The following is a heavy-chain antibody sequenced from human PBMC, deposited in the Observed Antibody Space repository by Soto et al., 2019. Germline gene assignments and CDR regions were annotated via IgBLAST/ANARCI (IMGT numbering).Heavy chain of an antibody. Sequence: ASVKVSCKASGGTFSSYAISWVRQAPGQGLEWMGGIIPIFGTANYAQKFQGRVTITADESTSTAYMELSSLRSEDTAVYYCARAKMGEPKYYYYYYGMDVWGQGTTVTVSS. CDR3: ARAKMGEPKYYYYYYGMDV. D-gene: IGHD3-16*01. V-gene: IGHV1-69*13. CDR2: IIPIFGTA. J-gene: IGHJ6*02. CDR1: GGTFSSYA.